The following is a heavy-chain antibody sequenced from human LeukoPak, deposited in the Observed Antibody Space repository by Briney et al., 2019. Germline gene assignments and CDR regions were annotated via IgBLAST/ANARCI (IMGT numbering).Heavy chain of an antibody. J-gene: IGHJ6*02. CDR2: INPVFRTA. CDR1: GGTFTNSA. Sequence: SVKVSCKASGGTFTNSAISWVRQAPGQGLEWMGGINPVFRTANYAQQFQDRVTIIADESTSTAYMELSLLKFEDTAVYYCARGGGIFGVLTTAHYYGIDVWGQGTTVTVSS. CDR3: ARGGGIFGVLTTAHYYGIDV. V-gene: IGHV1-69*13. D-gene: IGHD3-3*01.